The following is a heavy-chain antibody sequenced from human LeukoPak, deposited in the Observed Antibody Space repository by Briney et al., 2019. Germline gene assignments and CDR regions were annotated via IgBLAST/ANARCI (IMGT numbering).Heavy chain of an antibody. D-gene: IGHD3-22*01. CDR3: ARDRADYYDSSGYYYVVYFDY. Sequence: GGSLRLSCAASGFTFSSYSMNWVRQAPGKGLEWVSSISSSSSYIYYADSVKGRFTISRDNAKNSLCLQMNSLRAEDTAVYYCARDRADYYDSSGYYYVVYFDYWGQGTLVTVSS. J-gene: IGHJ4*02. CDR2: ISSSSSYI. V-gene: IGHV3-21*01. CDR1: GFTFSSYS.